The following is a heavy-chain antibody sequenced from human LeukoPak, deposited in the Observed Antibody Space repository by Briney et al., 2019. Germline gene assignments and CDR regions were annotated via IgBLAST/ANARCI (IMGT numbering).Heavy chain of an antibody. Sequence: SETLSLTCTVSGGSISSYYWSWIRQPPGKGLEWIGYIYYSGSTNYNPSLKSRVTISVDTSKNQFSLKLSSVTAADTAVYYRASWGSGSYYQDYWGQGTLVTVSS. J-gene: IGHJ4*02. D-gene: IGHD3-10*01. V-gene: IGHV4-59*01. CDR2: IYYSGST. CDR3: ASWGSGSYYQDY. CDR1: GGSISSYY.